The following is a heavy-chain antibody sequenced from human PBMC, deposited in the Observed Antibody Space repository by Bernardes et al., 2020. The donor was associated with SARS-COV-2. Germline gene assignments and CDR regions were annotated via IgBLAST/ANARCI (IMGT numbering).Heavy chain of an antibody. J-gene: IGHJ6*02. D-gene: IGHD5-18*01. CDR2: IKQDGSEK. V-gene: IGHV3-7*01. Sequence: GGSLRLSCAASGFTFSSYWMSWVRQAPGKGLEWVANIKQDGSEKYYVDSVKGRFTISRDNAKNSLYLQMNSLRAEDTAVYYCARDWKDTAMVTYYYGMDVWGQGTTVTVSS. CDR3: ARDWKDTAMVTYYYGMDV. CDR1: GFTFSSYW.